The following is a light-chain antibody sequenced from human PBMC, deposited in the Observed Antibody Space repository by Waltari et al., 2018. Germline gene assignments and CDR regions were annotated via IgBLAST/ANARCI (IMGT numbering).Light chain of an antibody. CDR2: EVS. CDR1: SSDVGGYNY. J-gene: IGLJ3*02. CDR3: SSYTSSCTLV. Sequence: QSALTQPASVSGSPGQSITISCTGTSSDVGGYNYVSWYQQHPGKAPKLMIYEVSNRPPGVSNRCSGSKSGNTASLTISGLQAEDEADYYCSSYTSSCTLVFGGGTKLTVL. V-gene: IGLV2-14*01.